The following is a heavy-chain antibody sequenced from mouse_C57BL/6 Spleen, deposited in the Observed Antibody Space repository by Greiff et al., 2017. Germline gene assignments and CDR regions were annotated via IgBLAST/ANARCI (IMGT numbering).Heavy chain of an antibody. CDR2: ISSGGDYI. D-gene: IGHD2-5*01. CDR3: TRGGYSNSFAY. J-gene: IGHJ3*01. Sequence: EVKLVESGAGLVKPGGSLKLSCAASGFTFSSYAMSWVRQTPEKRLEWVAYISSGGDYIYYADTVKVRFTISKDNARNTLYLLMSSLQSEDTAMYYCTRGGYSNSFAYWGQGTLVTVSA. CDR1: GFTFSSYA. V-gene: IGHV5-9-1*02.